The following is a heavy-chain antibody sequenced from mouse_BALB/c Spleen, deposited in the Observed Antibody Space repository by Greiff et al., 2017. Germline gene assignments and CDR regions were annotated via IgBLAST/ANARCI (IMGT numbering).Heavy chain of an antibody. CDR2: IYPGDGDT. CDR1: GYAFSSYW. CDR3: ARYGNYLGY. V-gene: IGHV1-80*01. J-gene: IGHJ2*01. D-gene: IGHD1-1*01. Sequence: VNVVESGAELVRPGSSVKISCKASGYAFSSYWMNWVKQRPGQGLEWIGQIYPGDGDTNYNGKFKGKATLTADKSSSTAYMQLSSLTSEDSAVYFCARYGNYLGYWGQGTTLTVSS.